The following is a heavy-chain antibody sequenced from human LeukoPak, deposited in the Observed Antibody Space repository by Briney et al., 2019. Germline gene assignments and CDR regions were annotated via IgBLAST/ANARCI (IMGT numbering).Heavy chain of an antibody. CDR1: GGSFSGYY. CDR3: AGEDYDTDY. Sequence: SETLSLTCAVCGGSFSGYYWSWIRQPPGKGLEWIGEINHSGSTNYNPSLKSRVTISVDTSKNQFSLKLSSVTAADMAVYYCAGEDYDTDYWGQGTLVTVSS. CDR2: INHSGST. V-gene: IGHV4-34*01. D-gene: IGHD3-22*01. J-gene: IGHJ4*02.